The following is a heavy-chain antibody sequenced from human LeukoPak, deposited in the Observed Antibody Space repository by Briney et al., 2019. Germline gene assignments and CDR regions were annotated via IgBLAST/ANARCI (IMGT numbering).Heavy chain of an antibody. D-gene: IGHD3-10*01. Sequence: GGSLRLSCADSGFTFSDYYMSWIRQAPGKGLEWVSYISSSGSTIYYADSVKGRFTISRDNAKNSLYLQMNSLRAEDTAVYYCAREAQIITMVRGYFDYWGQGTLVTVSS. J-gene: IGHJ4*02. CDR2: ISSSGSTI. CDR3: AREAQIITMVRGYFDY. V-gene: IGHV3-11*04. CDR1: GFTFSDYY.